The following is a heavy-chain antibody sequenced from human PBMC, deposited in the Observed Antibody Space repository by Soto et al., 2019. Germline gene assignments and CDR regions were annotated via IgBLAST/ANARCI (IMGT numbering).Heavy chain of an antibody. J-gene: IGHJ5*02. Sequence: EVQLVESGGGLVQPGGSLRLSCAASGFTFNTYDMNWVRQAPGKGLEWVSSITTSSAYIYYADSLKGRITISRDNAKNSLFLQMTSLRAEDTAVYYCVRSGTARLLRHSWFETWGQGTLVTVSS. D-gene: IGHD2-21*01. CDR2: ITTSSAYI. CDR1: GFTFNTYD. CDR3: VRSGTARLLRHSWFET. V-gene: IGHV3-21*01.